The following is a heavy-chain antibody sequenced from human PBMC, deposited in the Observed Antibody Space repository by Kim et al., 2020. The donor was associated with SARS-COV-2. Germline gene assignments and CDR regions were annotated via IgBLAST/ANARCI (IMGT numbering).Heavy chain of an antibody. Sequence: GSLRLSCATSGFTLSLYSMNWVRQSPGKGLEWVSHISGSGTITKHADSVRGRFTISRDNAKNSLFLQVNGLRADDTAVYYCVRENFWAFDVWGQGTLVT. D-gene: IGHD3-3*01. CDR2: ISGSGTIT. V-gene: IGHV3-48*04. J-gene: IGHJ3*01. CDR3: VRENFWAFDV. CDR1: GFTLSLYS.